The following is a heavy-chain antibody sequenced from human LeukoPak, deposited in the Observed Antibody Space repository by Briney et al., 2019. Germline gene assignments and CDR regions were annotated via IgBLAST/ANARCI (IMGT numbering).Heavy chain of an antibody. CDR1: GFTFSSYA. J-gene: IGHJ4*02. Sequence: GGSLRLSCAASGFTFSSYAMSWVRQAPGKGLEWVSAISGSGGSTYYADSVKGRFTISRDNSKNTLYPQMNSLRAEDTAVYYCAKLALYYGSGSYFDYWGQGTLVTVSS. D-gene: IGHD3-10*01. CDR3: AKLALYYGSGSYFDY. CDR2: ISGSGGST. V-gene: IGHV3-23*01.